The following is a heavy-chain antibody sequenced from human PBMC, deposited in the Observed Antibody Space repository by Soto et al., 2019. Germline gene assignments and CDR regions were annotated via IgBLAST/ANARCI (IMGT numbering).Heavy chain of an antibody. D-gene: IGHD2-21*02. V-gene: IGHV4-59*01. CDR3: ARGPYCGADCPIDY. CDR1: GASIQSYY. Sequence: ETLSLTCTVSGASIQSYYWTWIRQPPGKGLEWIGYHHHSGSNSYNPSLKSRVTMSVDTSENQFSLKLSSVTAADTAVYYCARGPYCGADCPIDYWGLGTLVTVSS. J-gene: IGHJ4*02. CDR2: HHHSGSN.